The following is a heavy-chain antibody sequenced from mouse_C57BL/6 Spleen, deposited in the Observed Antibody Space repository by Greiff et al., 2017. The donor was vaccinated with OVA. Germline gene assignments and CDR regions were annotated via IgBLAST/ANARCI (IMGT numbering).Heavy chain of an antibody. CDR1: GYTFTSYW. Sequence: QVHVKQSGAELVRPGTSVKLSCKASGYTFTSYWMHWVKQRPGQGLEWIGVIDPSDSYTNYNQKFKGKATLTVDTSSSTAYMQLSSLTSEDSAVYYCARQRESGYFDYWGQGTTLTVSS. CDR2: IDPSDSYT. J-gene: IGHJ2*01. D-gene: IGHD3-1*01. V-gene: IGHV1-59*01. CDR3: ARQRESGYFDY.